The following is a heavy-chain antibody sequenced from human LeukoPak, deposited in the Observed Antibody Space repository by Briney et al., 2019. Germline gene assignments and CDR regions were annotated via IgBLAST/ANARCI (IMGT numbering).Heavy chain of an antibody. CDR2: IYTSGST. D-gene: IGHD3-3*01. J-gene: IGHJ6*02. CDR3: ARDSLYDFWSGYFPQGMDA. Sequence: PSETLSLTCTVSGGSISSGSYYWSWIRQPAGKGLEWIGRIYTSGSTNYNPSLKSRVTISVDTSKNQFSLKLSSVTAADTAVYYCARDSLYDFWSGYFPQGMDAWGQGTTVTVSS. CDR1: GGSISSGSYY. V-gene: IGHV4-61*02.